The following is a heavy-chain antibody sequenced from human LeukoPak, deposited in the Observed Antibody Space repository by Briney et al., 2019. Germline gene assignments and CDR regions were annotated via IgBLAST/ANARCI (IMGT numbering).Heavy chain of an antibody. CDR2: ISDSSDNT. Sequence: GGSLRLSCAASGFTFSSYAMSWVRQAPGEGLEWVSSISDSSDNTYYADSVKGRLITSRDNSKNTLFLQMHSLRAEDTAVYYCAKGDTMILHYWGQGTLVTVSS. CDR3: AKGDTMILHY. CDR1: GFTFSSYA. V-gene: IGHV3-23*01. D-gene: IGHD3-22*01. J-gene: IGHJ4*02.